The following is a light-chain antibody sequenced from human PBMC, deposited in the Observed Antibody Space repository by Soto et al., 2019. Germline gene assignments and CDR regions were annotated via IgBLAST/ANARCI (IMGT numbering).Light chain of an antibody. V-gene: IGKV1-12*01. Sequence: DIQMTQSPSSVSASVGDRVTITCRASQGLGVWLGWYQQKPGKAPQLLIFGASGLQTGVPARFSGSGSGTDFTLTISSLQPEDFATYYCQQAYSFPLTFGEGTKVEIK. CDR1: QGLGVW. CDR3: QQAYSFPLT. CDR2: GAS. J-gene: IGKJ4*01.